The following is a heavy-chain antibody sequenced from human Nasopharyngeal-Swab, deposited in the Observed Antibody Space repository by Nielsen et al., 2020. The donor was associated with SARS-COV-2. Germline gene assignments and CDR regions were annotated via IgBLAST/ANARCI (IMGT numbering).Heavy chain of an antibody. J-gene: IGHJ4*02. V-gene: IGHV4-34*01. Sequence: RQAPGKGLEWIGEIYHSGSTNYNPSLKSRVTISVDTSKNQFSLKLSSVTAADTAVYYCARGEATQDYFDYWGQGTLVTVSS. D-gene: IGHD1-26*01. CDR2: IYHSGST. CDR3: ARGEATQDYFDY.